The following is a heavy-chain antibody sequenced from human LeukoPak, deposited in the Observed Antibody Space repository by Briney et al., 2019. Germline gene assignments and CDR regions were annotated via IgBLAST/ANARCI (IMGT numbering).Heavy chain of an antibody. CDR1: GGTFSSYA. V-gene: IGHV1-69*04. Sequence: SVKVSCKASGGTFSSYAISWVRQAPGQGLEWMGRIIPIPGIANYAQKFQGRVTITADKSTSTAYMELSSLRSEDTAVYYCARAMVRGVITAFDIWGQGTMVTVSS. D-gene: IGHD3-10*01. J-gene: IGHJ3*02. CDR3: ARAMVRGVITAFDI. CDR2: IIPIPGIA.